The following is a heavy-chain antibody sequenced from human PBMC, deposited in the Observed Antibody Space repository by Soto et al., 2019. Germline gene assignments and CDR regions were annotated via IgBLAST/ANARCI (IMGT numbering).Heavy chain of an antibody. CDR1: GFTFSSYG. J-gene: IGHJ4*02. D-gene: IGHD3-22*01. CDR3: AKLDRYDSSGYYSYYFDY. V-gene: IGHV3-30*18. Sequence: GGSLRLSCAASGFTFSSYGMHWVRQAPGKGLEWVAVISYDGSNKYYADSVKGRFTISRDNSKNTLYLQMNSLRAEDTAVYYCAKLDRYDSSGYYSYYFDYWGQGTLVTVSS. CDR2: ISYDGSNK.